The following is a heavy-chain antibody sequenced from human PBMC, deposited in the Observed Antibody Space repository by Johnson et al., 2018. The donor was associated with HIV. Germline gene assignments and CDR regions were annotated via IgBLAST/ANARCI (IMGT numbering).Heavy chain of an antibody. J-gene: IGHJ3*02. CDR1: GFTFSSYV. CDR3: AKYSGFALDI. V-gene: IGHV3-30*18. Sequence: QVQLVESGGGLIQPGGSLRLSCAASGFTFSSYVMHWVRQAPGKGLEWVTIISHDGNNKYYVDSVKGRFTISRDNSKHSVYLQRNSLRVEDTAVYKCAKYSGFALDIWGQGTEVIVSS. CDR2: ISHDGNNK. D-gene: IGHD2-15*01.